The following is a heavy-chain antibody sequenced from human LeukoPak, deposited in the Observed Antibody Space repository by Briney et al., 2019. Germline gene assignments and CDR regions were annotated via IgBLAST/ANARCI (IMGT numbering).Heavy chain of an antibody. CDR2: ISNSGST. CDR1: GGSINGNH. V-gene: IGHV4-59*08. CDR3: ARHDPGGFDL. J-gene: IGHJ4*02. D-gene: IGHD3-10*01. Sequence: SETLSLTCTVSGGSINGNHWSWIRQPPGNELEWIGYISNSGSTNYNPSLKSRVTVLADTSKNQLSLRLSSVTDADTATYYCARHDPGGFDLWGQGILVTVSS.